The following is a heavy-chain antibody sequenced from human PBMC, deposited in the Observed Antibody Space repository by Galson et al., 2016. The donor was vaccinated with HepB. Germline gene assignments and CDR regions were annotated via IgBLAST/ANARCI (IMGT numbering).Heavy chain of an antibody. V-gene: IGHV3-53*01. CDR3: ARDVRSAVAQSGMDV. Sequence: SLRLSCAASGFSIRNNYMSWVRQAPGKGLEWVSVIYSGGDTSYAGSVKGRFTMSRDISKNTLYLQMHGLTVYDTAVYFCARDVRSAVAQSGMDVWGQGTTVAVSS. D-gene: IGHD6-19*01. CDR2: IYSGGDT. J-gene: IGHJ6*02. CDR1: GFSIRNNY.